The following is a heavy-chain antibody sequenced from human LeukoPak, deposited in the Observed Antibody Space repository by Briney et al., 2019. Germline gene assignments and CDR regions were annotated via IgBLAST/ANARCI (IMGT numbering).Heavy chain of an antibody. CDR2: IRSSGNT. CDR3: ARGYFDTSGYSNPFDF. Sequence: SETLSVTCTVSGDSLGNYYWSWIRQTPGKGLEFIGCIRSSGNTYYNPSLKSRLSISIDTSKNQFSLELSSVTAADTAVYFCARGYFDTSGYSNPFDFWGQGTLVNVSS. J-gene: IGHJ4*02. CDR1: GDSLGNYY. D-gene: IGHD3-22*01. V-gene: IGHV4-4*09.